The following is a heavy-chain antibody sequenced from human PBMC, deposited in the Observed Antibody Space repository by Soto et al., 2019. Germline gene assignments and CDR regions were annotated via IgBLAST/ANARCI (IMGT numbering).Heavy chain of an antibody. CDR2: INPNSGGT. Sequence: ASVKVSCKASGYTFTGYYMHWVRQAPGQGLEWMGWINPNSGGTNYAQKFQGWVTMTRDTSISTAYMELSRLRSDDTAVYYCARAGLTYHHYYYGMDVWGQGTTLTVSS. J-gene: IGHJ6*02. V-gene: IGHV1-2*04. CDR1: GYTFTGYY. CDR3: ARAGLTYHHYYYGMDV. D-gene: IGHD2-21*01.